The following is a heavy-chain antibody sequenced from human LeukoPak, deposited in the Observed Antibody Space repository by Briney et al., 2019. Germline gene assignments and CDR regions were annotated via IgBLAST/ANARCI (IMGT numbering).Heavy chain of an antibody. CDR1: GFTFNNYC. CDR2: IKQDGSQK. J-gene: IGHJ3*01. Sequence: GGSLRLSCAASGFTFNNYCMSWVRQAPGKGLQWVANIKQDGSQKFYVDSVKGRSTISRDNTKNSLYLQMNSLRAEDTAMYYCARGDFSDYGDYVDAFDVWGQGTMVTVSS. D-gene: IGHD4-17*01. CDR3: ARGDFSDYGDYVDAFDV. V-gene: IGHV3-7*01.